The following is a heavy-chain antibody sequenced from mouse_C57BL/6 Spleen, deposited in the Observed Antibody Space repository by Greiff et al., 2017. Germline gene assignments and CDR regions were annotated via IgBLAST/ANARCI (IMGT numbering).Heavy chain of an antibody. Sequence: EVHLVESEGGLVQPGSSMKLSCTASGFTFSDYYMAWVRQVPEKGLEWVANINYDGSSTYYLDSLKSRFIISRDNAKNILYLQMSSLKSEDTATYYCARVKGFYYYGSSYYFDYWGQGTTLTVSS. V-gene: IGHV5-16*01. CDR2: INYDGSST. J-gene: IGHJ2*01. CDR3: ARVKGFYYYGSSYYFDY. CDR1: GFTFSDYY. D-gene: IGHD1-1*01.